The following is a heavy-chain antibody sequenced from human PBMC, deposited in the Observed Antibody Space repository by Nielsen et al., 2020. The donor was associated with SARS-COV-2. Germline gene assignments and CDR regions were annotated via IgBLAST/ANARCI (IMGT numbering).Heavy chain of an antibody. J-gene: IGHJ6*02. CDR1: GFAFETYT. CDR2: IWRDGSNK. V-gene: IGHV3-33*01. CDR3: VRDGDRAGGYGMDV. D-gene: IGHD2-15*01. Sequence: GGSLRLSCAASGFAFETYTMQWVRQAPGKGLEWVATIWRDGSNKYYADFVKGRVTISRDHSKNMQYLELSSLTAEDTAVYYCVRDGDRAGGYGMDVWGQGTTVIVSS.